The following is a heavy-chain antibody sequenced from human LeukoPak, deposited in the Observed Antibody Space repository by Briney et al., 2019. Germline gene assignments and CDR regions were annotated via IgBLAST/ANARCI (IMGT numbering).Heavy chain of an antibody. CDR3: ARGNYDSSGYYYAHAFDI. Sequence: SETLSLTCTVSGGSISSGGYYWSWIRQHPGKGLEWIGYIYYSGSTYYNPSLKSRVTISVDTSKNQFSLKLSSVTAADTAAYYCARGNYDSSGYYYAHAFDIWGQGTMVTVSS. CDR2: IYYSGST. CDR1: GGSISSGGYY. D-gene: IGHD3-22*01. V-gene: IGHV4-31*03. J-gene: IGHJ3*02.